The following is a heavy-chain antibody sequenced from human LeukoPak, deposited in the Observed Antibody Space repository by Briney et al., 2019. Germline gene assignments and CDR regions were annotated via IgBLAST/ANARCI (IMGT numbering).Heavy chain of an antibody. V-gene: IGHV3-11*01. CDR3: ARAQSSSWYGYSYWFDP. J-gene: IGHJ5*02. CDR1: GFTFSDYY. CDR2: ISSSGSTI. Sequence: VGSLRLSCAASGFTFSDYYMSWIRQAPGKGLEWVSYISSSGSTIYYADSVKGRSTISRDNAKNSLYLQMNSLRAEDTAVYYCARAQSSSWYGYSYWFDPWGQGTLVTVSS. D-gene: IGHD6-13*01.